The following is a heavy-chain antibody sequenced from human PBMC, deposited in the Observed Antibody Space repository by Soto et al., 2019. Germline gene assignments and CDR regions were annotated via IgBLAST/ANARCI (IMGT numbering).Heavy chain of an antibody. V-gene: IGHV1-8*01. CDR2: MNSNSGNT. J-gene: IGHJ6*01. Sequence: QVQLVQSGAEVKKPGASVKVSCKASGYTFTSYDINWVRQATGQGLEWIGWMNSNSGNTGYAQKFQGRVTMTRNTSISTAYMAMSSLSSDVTAVYDCARHKTGYGMDVWGPGTTVTVSS. CDR1: GYTFTSYD. CDR3: ARHKTGYGMDV.